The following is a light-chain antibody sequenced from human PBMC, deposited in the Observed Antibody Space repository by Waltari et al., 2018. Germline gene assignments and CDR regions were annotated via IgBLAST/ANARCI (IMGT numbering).Light chain of an antibody. CDR2: NNF. Sequence: QSVLTQPPSASGTPRQTVTISCSGSNSNIGRNTVNWYQQLPGTAPTLLVYNNFPAPPGGPDRFPGSKSGTSASLAILGVRPEDEADYYCATWDDSLNGPVFGGGTKLTVL. CDR1: NSNIGRNT. J-gene: IGLJ2*01. CDR3: ATWDDSLNGPV. V-gene: IGLV1-44*01.